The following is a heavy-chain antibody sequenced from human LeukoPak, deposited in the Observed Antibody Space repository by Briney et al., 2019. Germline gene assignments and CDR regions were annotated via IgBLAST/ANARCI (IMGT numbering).Heavy chain of an antibody. Sequence: ASVKVSCKASGYTFTGYYMHWVRQAPGQGLEWMGWINPNSGGTNYAQKFQGRVTMTRDTSISTAYVELSRLRSDDTAVYYCARDTLYYDSSGYYHPFDYWGQGTLVTVSS. D-gene: IGHD3-22*01. J-gene: IGHJ4*02. V-gene: IGHV1-2*02. CDR3: ARDTLYYDSSGYYHPFDY. CDR2: INPNSGGT. CDR1: GYTFTGYY.